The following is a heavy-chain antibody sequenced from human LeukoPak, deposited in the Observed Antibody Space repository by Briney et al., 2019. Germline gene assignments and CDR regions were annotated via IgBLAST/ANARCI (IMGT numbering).Heavy chain of an antibody. CDR3: ARVRGPYYYDSFGSGWFDP. Sequence: ASVKVSCKASGYTFTSYGISWARQAPGQGLEWMGWISAYNGNTNYAQKLQGRVTMTTDTSTSTAYMELRSLRSDDTAVYYCARVRGPYYYDSFGSGWFDPWGQGTLVTVSS. CDR2: ISAYNGNT. V-gene: IGHV1-18*01. CDR1: GYTFTSYG. D-gene: IGHD3-22*01. J-gene: IGHJ5*02.